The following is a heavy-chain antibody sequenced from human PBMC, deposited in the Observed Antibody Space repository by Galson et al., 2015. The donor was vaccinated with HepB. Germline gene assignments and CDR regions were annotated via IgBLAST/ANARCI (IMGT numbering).Heavy chain of an antibody. Sequence: SLRLSCAASGFTFSSYLMSWVRQAPGKGLEWVANIKQDGTENYYVDSVKGRFTIPRDNAKNSLYLQMNSLRAEDTAVYYCARNYDFWSGGFYYYMDVWGKGTTVAVSS. CDR2: IKQDGTEN. CDR1: GFTFSSYL. D-gene: IGHD3-3*01. V-gene: IGHV3-7*03. J-gene: IGHJ6*03. CDR3: ARNYDFWSGGFYYYMDV.